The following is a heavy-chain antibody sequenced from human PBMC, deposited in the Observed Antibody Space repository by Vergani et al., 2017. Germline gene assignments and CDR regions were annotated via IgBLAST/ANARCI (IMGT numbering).Heavy chain of an antibody. Sequence: QVQVVQSGAEVKKSGASVKVSCKTSGYTFSNYYMHWVRQAPGQGLEWMGIINPSGGHTNYVQKLQSRVTMTRNSSTSTVYMELSSLRSEDTAIYYCARGYYGILTDYRYWGQGTLVTVSA. J-gene: IGHJ4*02. CDR3: ARGYYGILTDYRY. D-gene: IGHD3-9*01. CDR1: GYTFSNYY. V-gene: IGHV1-46*03. CDR2: INPSGGHT.